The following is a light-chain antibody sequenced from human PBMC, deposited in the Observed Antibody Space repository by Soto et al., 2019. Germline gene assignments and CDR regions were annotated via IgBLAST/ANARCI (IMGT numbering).Light chain of an antibody. Sequence: GDRVTITCRASQSISSWLAWYQQKPGKAPKLLIYDAYSLESGTPSRFSGSGSGTDFTLTISSLQPEDFASYYCQQASSFPLAFGGGTKVDIK. CDR1: QSISSW. V-gene: IGKV1-12*01. CDR2: DAY. J-gene: IGKJ4*01. CDR3: QQASSFPLA.